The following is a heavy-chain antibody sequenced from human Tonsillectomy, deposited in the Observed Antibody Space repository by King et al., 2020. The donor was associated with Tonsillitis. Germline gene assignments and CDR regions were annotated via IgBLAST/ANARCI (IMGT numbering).Heavy chain of an antibody. J-gene: IGHJ6*02. D-gene: IGHD3-3*01. V-gene: IGHV4-4*07. CDR3: ARDSYYDFWSGYYSDYYYGMDV. CDR2: IYTSGST. Sequence: QLQESGPGLVKPSETLSLTCTVSGGSISSYYWSWIRQPAGKGLEWIGRIYTSGSTNYNPSLKSRVTMSVDTSKNQFSLKLSSVTAADTAVYYCARDSYYDFWSGYYSDYYYGMDVWGQGTTVTVSS. CDR1: GGSISSYY.